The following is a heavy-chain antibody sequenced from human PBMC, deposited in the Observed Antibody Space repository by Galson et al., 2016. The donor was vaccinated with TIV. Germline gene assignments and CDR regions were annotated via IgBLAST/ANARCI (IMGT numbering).Heavy chain of an antibody. CDR3: FIGPYSAP. CDR2: IEEDGSET. D-gene: IGHD2-15*01. V-gene: IGHV3-7*01. J-gene: IGHJ5*02. Sequence: SLRLSCAASGFAFRSFWMSWVRQAPGKGLEWVANIEEDGSETYYVDSVKGRFTISRDNAKNSLHLQMNSLRAEDTAVYYCFIGPYSAPWGQGTLVTVSS. CDR1: GFAFRSFW.